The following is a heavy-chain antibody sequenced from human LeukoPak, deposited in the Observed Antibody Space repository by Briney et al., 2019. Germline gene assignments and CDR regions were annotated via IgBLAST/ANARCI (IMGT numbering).Heavy chain of an antibody. CDR1: GFTFSSYE. D-gene: IGHD3-10*02. J-gene: IGHJ6*04. V-gene: IGHV3-48*03. CDR3: AELGITMIGGV. CDR2: ISSSGSTI. Sequence: GGSLRLSCAASGFTFSSYEMNWVRQAPAKGLEWVSYISSSGSTIYYADSVKGRFTISRDNAKNSLYLQMNSLRAEDTAVYYCAELGITMIGGVWGKGTTVTISS.